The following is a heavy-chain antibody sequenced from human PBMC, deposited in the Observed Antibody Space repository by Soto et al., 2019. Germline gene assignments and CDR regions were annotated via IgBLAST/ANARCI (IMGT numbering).Heavy chain of an antibody. CDR2: INPNSGGT. CDR3: ATTGGYCSSTSCSPFDY. J-gene: IGHJ4*02. D-gene: IGHD2-2*03. CDR1: GYTFTGYY. Sequence: ASVKVSCKASGYTFTGYYMHWVRQAPGQGLEWMGWINPNSGGTNYAQKFQGRVTMTRDTSISTAYMELSRLRSDDTAVYYCATTGGYCSSTSCSPFDYWGKGTLVTVS. V-gene: IGHV1-2*02.